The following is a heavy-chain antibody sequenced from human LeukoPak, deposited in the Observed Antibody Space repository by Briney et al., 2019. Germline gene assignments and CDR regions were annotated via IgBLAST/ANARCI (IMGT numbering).Heavy chain of an antibody. V-gene: IGHV3-23*01. D-gene: IGHD5-18*01. CDR1: GFTFSSYA. CDR2: VSGSGGST. Sequence: GGSLRLFCAASGFTFSSYAMSWVRQAPGKGLEWVSGVSGSGGSTYYADSVKGRFTISRDNSKNTLYLQMNSLRAEDTAVYYCAKMGGYHTRNNYFDYWGQGTLVTVSS. CDR3: AKMGGYHTRNNYFDY. J-gene: IGHJ4*02.